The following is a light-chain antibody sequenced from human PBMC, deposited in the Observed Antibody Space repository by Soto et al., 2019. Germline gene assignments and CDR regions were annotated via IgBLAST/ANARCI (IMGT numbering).Light chain of an antibody. CDR1: QSVSSY. CDR2: DAS. V-gene: IGKV3-11*01. CDR3: QKYNTSPPWT. J-gene: IGKJ1*01. Sequence: EIVVTHSRAALCWAAGEIATLSFSASQSVSSYLAWYQQKPGQAPRLLIYDASNRATGIPARFSGSGSGTDFTLTISSLDPEDFAVYYCQKYNTSPPWTFGQGTKVDIK.